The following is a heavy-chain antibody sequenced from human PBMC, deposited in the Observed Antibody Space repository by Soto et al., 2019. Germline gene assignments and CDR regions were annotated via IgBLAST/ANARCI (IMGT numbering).Heavy chain of an antibody. D-gene: IGHD4-17*01. CDR1: GFTFSSYY. CDR3: ARDLIPNDYGGAYDMDV. V-gene: IGHV3-74*01. Sequence: EVQLVESGGGLVQPGGSLRLSCAASGFTFSSYYAHWVRQAPGKGLVWVSGINSDGSIADYADSVKGRFTISRDNAKNTLYLQMNSLRAEDTAVYYCARDLIPNDYGGAYDMDVWGKGTTVTVSS. J-gene: IGHJ6*03. CDR2: INSDGSIA.